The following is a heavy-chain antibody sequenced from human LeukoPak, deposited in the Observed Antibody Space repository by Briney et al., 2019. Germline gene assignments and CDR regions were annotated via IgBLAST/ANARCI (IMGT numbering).Heavy chain of an antibody. CDR3: GRDRGWAVAF. J-gene: IGHJ4*02. D-gene: IGHD6-19*01. Sequence: PGGSLRLSCAASGFTFSSFGIHWVRQAPGEGLEWVASIQTDGGNKYYADSMKGRFTISRDDSKNTVYMQMNSLRAEDTAVYYCGRDRGWAVAFWGQGALVTVSS. CDR1: GFTFSSFG. CDR2: IQTDGGNK. V-gene: IGHV3-30*02.